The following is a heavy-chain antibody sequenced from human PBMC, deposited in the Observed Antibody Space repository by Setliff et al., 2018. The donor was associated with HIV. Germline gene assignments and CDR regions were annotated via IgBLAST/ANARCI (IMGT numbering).Heavy chain of an antibody. Sequence: SETLSLTCTVSGGSVDSQYCSWIRQTPGKGLEWIGSLYFSGSTHYNPSLKSRVTMSRDTSKNQFSLKLRSVTTADTAVYYCTRFIVRGVEALDLWGQGTMVTVSS. CDR2: LYFSGST. CDR1: GGSVDSQY. CDR3: TRFIVRGVEALDL. J-gene: IGHJ3*01. D-gene: IGHD3-10*01. V-gene: IGHV4-59*02.